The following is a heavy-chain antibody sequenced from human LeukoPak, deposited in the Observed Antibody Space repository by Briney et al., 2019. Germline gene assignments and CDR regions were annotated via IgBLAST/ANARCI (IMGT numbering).Heavy chain of an antibody. CDR3: ASLARGGNWVDP. CDR1: GGSFIGYA. CDR2: IKHSRRT. Sequence: SETLSLTCAVSGGSFIGYAWTWIRKPPGKGLERIGEIKHSRRTNYHPHLTSRVTISVDTSKNQSSLELSSLTAADTAVYYCASLARGGNWVDPWGEATLLTVSS. J-gene: IGHJ5*02. D-gene: IGHD6-6*01. V-gene: IGHV4-34*01.